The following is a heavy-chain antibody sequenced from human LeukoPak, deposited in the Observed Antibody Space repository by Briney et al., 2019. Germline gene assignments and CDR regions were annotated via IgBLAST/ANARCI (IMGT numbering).Heavy chain of an antibody. J-gene: IGHJ4*02. Sequence: GASVKVSCKASGYRFTNYGYSWVRQAPGQGLEWMGWISAYNGNTDYAQNLQGRVTMTTDASTSTAYMELRSLISDDTAIYYCARGGSWCTNGVCYYYFDYWGQGTLVTVSS. D-gene: IGHD2-8*01. CDR2: ISAYNGNT. V-gene: IGHV1-18*01. CDR1: GYRFTNYG. CDR3: ARGGSWCTNGVCYYYFDY.